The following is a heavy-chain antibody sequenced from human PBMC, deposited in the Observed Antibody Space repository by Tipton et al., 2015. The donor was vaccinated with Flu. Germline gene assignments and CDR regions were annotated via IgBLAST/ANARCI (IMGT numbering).Heavy chain of an antibody. V-gene: IGHV4-39*02. CDR1: GGSISGSPYY. Sequence: TLSLTCTVSGGSISGSPYYWAWVRQPPAKGLEWIGTVYENGQGNYNPSLKSRVIISVDMSKNHFSLKLSSVTAADTAVYYCARAQHYDSNAYYYYYMDVWDKGATVTVSS. CDR3: ARAQHYDSNAYYYYYMDV. CDR2: VYENGQG. D-gene: IGHD3-22*01. J-gene: IGHJ6*03.